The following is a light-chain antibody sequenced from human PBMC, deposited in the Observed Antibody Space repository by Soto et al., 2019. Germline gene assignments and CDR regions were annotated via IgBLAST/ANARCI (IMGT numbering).Light chain of an antibody. CDR3: QQYYSTPPT. Sequence: DIVMTQSPDSLSVSPCERATINCKSSHIFLYSSNNKNYLAWYQQKPGQPPKLLIYWSSTRESGVPDRFSGSGSGTDFTLTISSLQAEDVAVYYCQQYYSTPPTFGGGTKVDIK. V-gene: IGKV4-1*01. CDR2: WSS. CDR1: HIFLYSSNNKNY. J-gene: IGKJ4*01.